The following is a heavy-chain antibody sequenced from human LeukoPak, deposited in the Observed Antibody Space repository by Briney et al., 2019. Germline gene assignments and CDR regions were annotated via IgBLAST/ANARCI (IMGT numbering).Heavy chain of an antibody. Sequence: PGGSLRLSCAASGFTFSSYWMSWVRQAPGKGLEWVANIKQDGSEKYYVDSVKGRFTISRDNAKNSLYLQMNSLRAEDTAVYYCAKGCSGWYLDYWGQGTLVTVSS. J-gene: IGHJ4*02. CDR3: AKGCSGWYLDY. CDR2: IKQDGSEK. CDR1: GFTFSSYW. V-gene: IGHV3-7*03. D-gene: IGHD6-19*01.